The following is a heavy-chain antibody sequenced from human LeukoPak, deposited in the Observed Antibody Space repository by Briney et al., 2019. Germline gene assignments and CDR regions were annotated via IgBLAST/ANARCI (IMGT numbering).Heavy chain of an antibody. Sequence: ASVKVSCKASGHTFTGYYMHRVRQAPGQGLEWMGWISAYNGNTNYAQKLQGRVTMTTDTSTSTAYMELRSLRSDDTAVYYCARVLGAQYYFDYWGQGTLVTVSS. CDR1: GHTFTGYY. J-gene: IGHJ4*02. V-gene: IGHV1-18*04. CDR2: ISAYNGNT. D-gene: IGHD1-26*01. CDR3: ARVLGAQYYFDY.